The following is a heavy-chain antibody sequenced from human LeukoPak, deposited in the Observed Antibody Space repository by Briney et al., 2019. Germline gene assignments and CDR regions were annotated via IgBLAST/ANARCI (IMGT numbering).Heavy chain of an antibody. CDR1: GFTFSSYE. D-gene: IGHD3-22*01. CDR3: ARDTYDSSGRFDY. CDR2: ISSSGSTI. Sequence: PGGSLRLSCAASGFTFSSYEMNWVRQAPGKGLEWVSYISSSGSTIYYADSVKGRFTISRDNAKNSLYLQMNSLRAEDTAVYYCARDTYDSSGRFDYWGQGTLVTVSS. J-gene: IGHJ4*02. V-gene: IGHV3-48*03.